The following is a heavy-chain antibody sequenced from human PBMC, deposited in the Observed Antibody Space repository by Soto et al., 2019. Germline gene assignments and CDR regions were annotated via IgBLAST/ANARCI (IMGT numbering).Heavy chain of an antibody. CDR2: ISYDGSNK. Sequence: GGSLRLSCAASGFTFSSYGMHWVRQAPGKGLEWVALISYDGSNKYYADSVKGRFTISRDNSKNTLYLQMNSLRAEDTAVYYCAKDLRYYDSSGFSYWGQGTLVTVSS. V-gene: IGHV3-30*18. D-gene: IGHD3-22*01. CDR3: AKDLRYYDSSGFSY. J-gene: IGHJ4*02. CDR1: GFTFSSYG.